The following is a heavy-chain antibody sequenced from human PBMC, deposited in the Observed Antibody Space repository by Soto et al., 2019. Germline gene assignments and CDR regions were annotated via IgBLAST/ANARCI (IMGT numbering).Heavy chain of an antibody. Sequence: QVQLVQSGAEVKKPGASVKVSCKVSGYTFPSYGITWVRQAPGQGLEWMGWISGYNGDTNYAQRLQGRVTMTTDTSTSTAYMELRSLRSDDMAVYYCARDCNGGRFYPIYWGQGTLVNVSS. D-gene: IGHD2-15*01. CDR2: ISGYNGDT. V-gene: IGHV1-18*03. CDR3: ARDCNGGRFYPIY. CDR1: GYTFPSYG. J-gene: IGHJ4*02.